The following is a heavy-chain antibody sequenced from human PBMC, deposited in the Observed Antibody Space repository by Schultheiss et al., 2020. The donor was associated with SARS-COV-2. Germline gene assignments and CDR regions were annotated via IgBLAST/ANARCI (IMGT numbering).Heavy chain of an antibody. CDR3: ARTDDSSGYDAFDI. Sequence: GESLKISCAASGFTFSSYAMHWVRQAPGKGLEWVAVIWYDGSNKYYADSVKGRFTISRDNSKNTLYLQMNSLRAEDTAVYYCARTDDSSGYDAFDIWGQGTMVTVSS. J-gene: IGHJ3*02. D-gene: IGHD3-22*01. CDR1: GFTFSSYA. V-gene: IGHV3-30*07. CDR2: IWYDGSNK.